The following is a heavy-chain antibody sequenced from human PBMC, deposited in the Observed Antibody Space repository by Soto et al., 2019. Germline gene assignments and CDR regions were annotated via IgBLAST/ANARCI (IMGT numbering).Heavy chain of an antibody. J-gene: IGHJ4*02. CDR3: VRGPYNYNSRYFDY. D-gene: IGHD1-1*01. Sequence: SETLSLTCTVSGGSFSGYFWTWIRQPPGKGLEWLAEINHSGITNYNPSVESRVSMSVDTSKNQFSLRLYSVTAADTAVYYCVRGPYNYNSRYFDYWGQGTLVTSPQ. CDR1: GGSFSGYF. CDR2: INHSGIT. V-gene: IGHV4-34*01.